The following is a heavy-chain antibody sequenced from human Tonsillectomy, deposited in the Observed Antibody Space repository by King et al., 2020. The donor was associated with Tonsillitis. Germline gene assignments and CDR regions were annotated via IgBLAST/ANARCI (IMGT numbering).Heavy chain of an antibody. CDR3: ARDPLQDTSGPEF. Sequence: QLQESGPRLVKPSETMSLTCAVSGYSLSSGYYWGWIRQPPGKGLEWLGSIDHTGSAYYNPSLQSRLTLSVNTSKNEFSRRLSSVTAADTAVYYCARDPLQDTSGPEFWGQGTLVTVSS. D-gene: IGHD3-22*01. CDR1: GYSLSSGYY. CDR2: IDHTGSA. V-gene: IGHV4-38-2*02. J-gene: IGHJ4*02.